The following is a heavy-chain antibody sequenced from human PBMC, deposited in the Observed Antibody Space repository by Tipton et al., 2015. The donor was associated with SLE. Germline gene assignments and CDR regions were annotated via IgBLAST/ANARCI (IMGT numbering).Heavy chain of an antibody. J-gene: IGHJ4*02. CDR2: ISYDGSNK. CDR1: GFTFSAYS. CDR3: ARDLYSYGYYYFDY. Sequence: SLRLSCAASGFTFSAYSMNWVRQAPGQGLEWVAVISYDGSNKYYADSVKGRCTISRDNTKNTLYLQMNSLRAEDTAVYYCARDLYSYGYYYFDYWGQGTLVTVSS. V-gene: IGHV3-30*03. D-gene: IGHD5-18*01.